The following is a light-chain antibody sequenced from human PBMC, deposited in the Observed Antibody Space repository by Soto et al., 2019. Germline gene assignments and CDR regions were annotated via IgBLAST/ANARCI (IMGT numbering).Light chain of an antibody. J-gene: IGKJ4*01. CDR1: QYIGRY. V-gene: IGKV1-39*01. CDR2: AAS. CDR3: QQTYRTPLT. Sequence: DIQMTQSPSSLSASVGDRVTITCRAGQYIGRYLNWYQQKPGKAPKLLIYAASSLHSGVTSRFSGSGSGTDFTLTISSLQPEDFATYSCQQTYRTPLTFGGGTKVEIK.